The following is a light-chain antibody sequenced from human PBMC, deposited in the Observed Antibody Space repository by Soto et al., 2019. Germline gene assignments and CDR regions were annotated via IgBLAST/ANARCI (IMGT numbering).Light chain of an antibody. Sequence: QSVPTQPPSVSGAPGQRVTISCTGSSSNIGAGYDVHWYQQLPGTAPKLLIYGNSNRPSGVPDRFSGSKSGTSASLAITGLQAEDEADYYCQSYDSSLSAPYVLGTGTKLTVL. J-gene: IGLJ1*01. CDR1: SSNIGAGYD. V-gene: IGLV1-40*01. CDR3: QSYDSSLSAPYV. CDR2: GNS.